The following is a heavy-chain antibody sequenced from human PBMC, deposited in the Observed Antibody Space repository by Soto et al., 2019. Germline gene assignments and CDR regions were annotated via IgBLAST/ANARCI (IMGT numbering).Heavy chain of an antibody. CDR1: GFTFSSYG. Sequence: GGSLRLSCAASGFTFSSYGMHWVRQAPGKGLEWVAVIWYDGSNKYYADSVKGRFTISRDNSKNTLYLQMNSLRAEDTAVYYCARDAPVPAAHFTHYYYMDVWGKGTTVTVSS. D-gene: IGHD2-2*01. J-gene: IGHJ6*03. CDR2: IWYDGSNK. V-gene: IGHV3-33*08. CDR3: ARDAPVPAAHFTHYYYMDV.